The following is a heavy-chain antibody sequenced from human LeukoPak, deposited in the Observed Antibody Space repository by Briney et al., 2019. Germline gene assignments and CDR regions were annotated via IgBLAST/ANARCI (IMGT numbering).Heavy chain of an antibody. D-gene: IGHD3-3*01. Sequence: GGSLRLSCAASGFTFSSYGMHWIRQAPGKGLEWVAFIRYDGSNKYYADSVKGRFTISRDNSKNTLYLQMNSLRAEDTAVYYCAKEMYDFWSGSFDYWGQGTLVTVSS. CDR2: IRYDGSNK. V-gene: IGHV3-30*02. CDR3: AKEMYDFWSGSFDY. J-gene: IGHJ4*02. CDR1: GFTFSSYG.